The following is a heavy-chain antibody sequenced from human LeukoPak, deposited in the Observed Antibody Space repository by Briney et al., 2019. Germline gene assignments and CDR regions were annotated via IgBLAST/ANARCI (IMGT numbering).Heavy chain of an antibody. CDR1: EFTFSDYY. D-gene: IGHD2-8*01. V-gene: IGHV3-11*01. J-gene: IGHJ3*02. Sequence: GGSLRLSCAASEFTFSDYYMTWIRQAPGRGVEGVSYITNSGDSIYADSVKGRFTISRDNAKKSLYLQMNSRRAEDTAVYYCARGGSGVAEHAFDIWAKGHWSPSLQ. CDR2: ITNSGDSI. CDR3: ARGGSGVAEHAFDI.